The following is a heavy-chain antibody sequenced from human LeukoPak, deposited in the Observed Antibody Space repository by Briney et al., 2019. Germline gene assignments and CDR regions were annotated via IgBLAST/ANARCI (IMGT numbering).Heavy chain of an antibody. J-gene: IGHJ4*02. D-gene: IGHD1-26*01. Sequence: ETLSLTCTVSGGSISSSSYYWGWIRQPPGKGLEWIGSIYYSGSTYYNPSLKSRVTISVDTYENQFSLKLSSVTAADTAVYYCAVVVGATRGTYYFDYWGQGALVTVSS. V-gene: IGHV4-39*01. CDR1: GGSISSSSYY. CDR2: IYYSGST. CDR3: AVVVGATRGTYYFDY.